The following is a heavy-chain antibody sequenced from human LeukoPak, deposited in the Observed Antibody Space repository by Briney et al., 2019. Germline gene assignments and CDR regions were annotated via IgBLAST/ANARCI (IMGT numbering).Heavy chain of an antibody. CDR1: GYSISSGYY. Sequence: ETLSLTCAVSGYSISSGYYWGWVRQAPGKGLEWVSAISGSGGSTYYADSVKGRFTISRDNSKNTLYLQMNSLRAEDTAVYYCAEAGVVVPAAAGHWGQGTLVTVSS. D-gene: IGHD2-2*01. CDR3: AEAGVVVPAAAGH. J-gene: IGHJ4*02. CDR2: ISGSGGST. V-gene: IGHV3-23*01.